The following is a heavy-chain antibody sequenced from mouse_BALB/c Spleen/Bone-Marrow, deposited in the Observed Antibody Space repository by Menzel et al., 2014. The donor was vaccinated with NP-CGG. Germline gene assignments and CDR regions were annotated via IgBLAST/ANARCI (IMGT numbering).Heavy chain of an antibody. CDR3: ARARSTMITTGAMDY. CDR2: ISSGSSTI. Sequence: EVKLMESGGGLVQPGGSRKLSCAASGFTFSGSGMHWVRQAPEKGLEWVAYISSGSSTIYYADTMKGRFTISRDNPKNTLFLQMTSLRSEDTAMYYCARARSTMITTGAMDYCGQGTSVTVSS. J-gene: IGHJ4*01. V-gene: IGHV5-17*02. CDR1: GFTFSGSG. D-gene: IGHD2-4*01.